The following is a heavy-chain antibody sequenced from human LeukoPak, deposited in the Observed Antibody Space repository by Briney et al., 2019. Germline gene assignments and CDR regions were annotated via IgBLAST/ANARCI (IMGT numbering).Heavy chain of an antibody. Sequence: PGGSLRLSCAASGFIFSTYWMSWVRQAPGKGLEWVANIKPDGSEGYYVDSVKGRFTISRDNAKNSRYLRMNSLRAEDTAVYYCTRGTREPVWGQGTTVTVSS. CDR3: TRGTREPV. D-gene: IGHD1-26*01. CDR2: IKPDGSEG. J-gene: IGHJ6*02. CDR1: GFIFSTYW. V-gene: IGHV3-7*05.